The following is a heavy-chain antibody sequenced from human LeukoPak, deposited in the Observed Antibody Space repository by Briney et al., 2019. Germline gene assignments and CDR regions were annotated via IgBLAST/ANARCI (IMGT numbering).Heavy chain of an antibody. CDR3: ARNET. Sequence: GRSLRLSCAASGFTVSTYSVNWVRQAPGKGLEWVSVIYSGGNTNYADSVKGRFTISRDNSKNTLYLQMNSLRAEDTAVYYCARNETWGQGTLVTVSS. J-gene: IGHJ4*02. CDR1: GFTVSTYS. V-gene: IGHV3-66*01. CDR2: IYSGGNT.